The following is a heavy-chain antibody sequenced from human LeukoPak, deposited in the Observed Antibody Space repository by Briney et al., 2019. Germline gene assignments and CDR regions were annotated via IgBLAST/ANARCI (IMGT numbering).Heavy chain of an antibody. Sequence: GGSLRLSCAASGFTFSDYSMHWVRQAPGKGLEWVSCISSTSSYIYYADSVRGRFTISRDNAKNSLYLQMNSLRAEDTAVYYCARGQLWQTGWFDPWGQGTLVTVSS. CDR3: ARGQLWQTGWFDP. CDR2: ISSTSSYI. J-gene: IGHJ5*02. CDR1: GFTFSDYS. V-gene: IGHV3-21*01. D-gene: IGHD5-18*01.